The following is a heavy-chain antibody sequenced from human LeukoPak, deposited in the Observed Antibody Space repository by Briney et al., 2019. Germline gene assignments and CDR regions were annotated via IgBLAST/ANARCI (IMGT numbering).Heavy chain of an antibody. CDR1: GFTFSSYA. CDR3: AKDRQQLERPSLNGMDV. D-gene: IGHD1-1*01. J-gene: IGHJ6*02. CDR2: ISGSGGST. Sequence: GRSLRLSCAASGFTFSSYAMSWVRQAPGKGLEWVSAISGSGGSTYYADSVKGRFTISRDNSKNTLYLQMNSLRAEDTAVYYCAKDRQQLERPSLNGMDVWGQGTTVTVSS. V-gene: IGHV3-23*01.